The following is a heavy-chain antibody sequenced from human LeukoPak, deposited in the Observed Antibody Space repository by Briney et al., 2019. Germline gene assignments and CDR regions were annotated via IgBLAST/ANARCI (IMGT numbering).Heavy chain of an antibody. D-gene: IGHD6-19*01. CDR2: INWNGGST. CDR1: GFTFDDYG. Sequence: GGSLRLSCAASGFTFDDYGMSWVRQAPGKGLEWVSGINWNGGSTGYADSVKGRFTISRDNAKNSLYLQMNSLRAEDTALYYCARVPLPYSSGASRTYYYYMDVWGKGTTVTVSS. CDR3: ARVPLPYSSGASRTYYYYMDV. J-gene: IGHJ6*03. V-gene: IGHV3-20*04.